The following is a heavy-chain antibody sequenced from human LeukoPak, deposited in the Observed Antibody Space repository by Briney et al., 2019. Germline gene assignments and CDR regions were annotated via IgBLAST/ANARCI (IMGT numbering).Heavy chain of an antibody. CDR2: ISYDGSNK. J-gene: IGHJ6*02. CDR1: GFTFSSYA. V-gene: IGHV3-30-3*01. Sequence: PGGSLRLSCAASGFTFSSYAMHWVRQAPGKGLEWVAVISYDGSNKYYADSVKGRFTISRDNSKNTLYLQMNSLRAEDTAVYYCARDREITMIVVVITRFVYFSDGMDVWGQGTTVTVSS. CDR3: ARDREITMIVVVITRFVYFSDGMDV. D-gene: IGHD3-22*01.